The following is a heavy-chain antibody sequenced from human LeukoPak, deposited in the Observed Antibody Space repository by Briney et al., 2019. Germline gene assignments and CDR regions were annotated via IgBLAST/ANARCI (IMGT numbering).Heavy chain of an antibody. CDR1: GGSINGRSHY. D-gene: IGHD2-15*01. CDR3: ASLREGGVAHWFDP. Sequence: SETLSLTCTVSGGSINGRSHYWGWIRQPPGTGLEWIGNIYYSGSTYYNPSLKSRVTISIDTSKNQFSLKLSSVTATDTAVYYCASLREGGVAHWFDPWGQGTLVTVSS. J-gene: IGHJ5*02. CDR2: IYYSGST. V-gene: IGHV4-39*01.